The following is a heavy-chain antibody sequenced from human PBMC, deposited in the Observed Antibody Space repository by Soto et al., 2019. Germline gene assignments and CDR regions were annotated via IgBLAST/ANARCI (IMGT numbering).Heavy chain of an antibody. CDR2: INAGNGNT. Sequence: ASVKVSCKASGYTFTSYAMHWVRQAPGQRLEWMGWINAGNGNTKYLQKFQGRVTITRDTSASTAYTELSSLRSEDTAAYYCARDLGGWPDYWGQGTLVTVSS. J-gene: IGHJ4*02. V-gene: IGHV1-3*01. CDR3: ARDLGGWPDY. D-gene: IGHD2-15*01. CDR1: GYTFTSYA.